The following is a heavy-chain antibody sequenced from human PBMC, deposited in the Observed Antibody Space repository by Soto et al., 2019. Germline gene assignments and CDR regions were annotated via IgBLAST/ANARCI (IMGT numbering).Heavy chain of an antibody. D-gene: IGHD2-2*01. CDR1: GGSISSGDHY. CDR2: IYHTGST. V-gene: IGHV4-30-4*01. CDR3: ARAVIPAAPYAY. Sequence: SETLSLTCTVSGGSISSGDHYWSWIRQPPGKGLEWIGYIYHTGSTYFNPSLKSRISMSVDTSKNQIYLNVTSVTAADAAVYFCARAVIPAAPYAYWGQGTLVTVSS. J-gene: IGHJ4*02.